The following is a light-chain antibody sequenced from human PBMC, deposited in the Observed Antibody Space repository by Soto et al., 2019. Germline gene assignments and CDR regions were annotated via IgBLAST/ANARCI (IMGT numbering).Light chain of an antibody. CDR3: QSFDTRLNSVV. V-gene: IGLV1-40*01. CDR2: GNN. Sequence: QSVVTQPPSVSGAPGQRVTISCTGSSSNIGAGYDVHWYQQFPGTAPKLLIYGNNNRPSGVPDRFSGSKSGTSASLAITGLQAEDEADYYCQSFDTRLNSVVFGGGTKDTVL. CDR1: SSNIGAGYD. J-gene: IGLJ2*01.